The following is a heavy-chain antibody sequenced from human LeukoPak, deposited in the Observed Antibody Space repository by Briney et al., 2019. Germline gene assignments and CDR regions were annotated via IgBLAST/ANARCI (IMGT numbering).Heavy chain of an antibody. Sequence: AGGSLRLSCAASGFTFSSYSMNWVRQAPGKGLEWVSSIISSSSYIYYADSVKGRFTISRDNAKNSLYLQMNSLRAEDTAVYYCARDLPAAGTIDYWGQGTLVTVSS. V-gene: IGHV3-21*01. CDR3: ARDLPAAGTIDY. CDR2: IISSSSYI. CDR1: GFTFSSYS. D-gene: IGHD6-13*01. J-gene: IGHJ4*02.